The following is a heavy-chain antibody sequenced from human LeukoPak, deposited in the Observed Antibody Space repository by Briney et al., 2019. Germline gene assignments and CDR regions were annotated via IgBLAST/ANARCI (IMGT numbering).Heavy chain of an antibody. J-gene: IGHJ4*02. CDR1: GFTFDDYA. CDR3: AKDMGPSVAGGDY. V-gene: IGHV3-9*01. CDR2: ISWNSGSI. D-gene: IGHD6-19*01. Sequence: PGGSLRLSCEASGFTFDDYAMHWVRQAPGKGLEWVSGISWNSGSIGYADSVEGRFTISRDNAKNSLYLQMNSLRAEDTALYYCAKDMGPSVAGGDYWGQGTLVTVSS.